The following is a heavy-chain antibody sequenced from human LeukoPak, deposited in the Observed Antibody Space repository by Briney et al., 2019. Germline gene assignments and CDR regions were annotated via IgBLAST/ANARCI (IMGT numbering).Heavy chain of an antibody. CDR1: GYSISSGYY. Sequence: SETLSLTCTVSGYSISSGYYWGWIRQPPGKGLEWIGSIYHSGSTYYNPSLKSRVTISVDTSKNQFSLKVSSVTAADTAVYYCASHSSGLSSDFDYWGQGTLVTVSS. CDR3: ASHSSGLSSDFDY. V-gene: IGHV4-38-2*02. J-gene: IGHJ4*02. D-gene: IGHD6-19*01. CDR2: IYHSGST.